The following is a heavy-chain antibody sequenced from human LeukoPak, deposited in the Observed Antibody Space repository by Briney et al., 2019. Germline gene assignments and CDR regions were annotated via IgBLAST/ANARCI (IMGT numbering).Heavy chain of an antibody. V-gene: IGHV4-61*02. CDR3: ARYEAVAGVFDY. CDR1: GGSISSGSYF. J-gene: IGHJ4*02. D-gene: IGHD6-19*01. Sequence: SQTLSLTCTVSGGSISSGSYFWSWIRQPAGKGLEWIGRIYTSGSTNYSPSLKSRVTISVDTSRNQFSLNLTSVTAADTAVYYCARYEAVAGVFDYWGQGTLVTVSS. CDR2: IYTSGST.